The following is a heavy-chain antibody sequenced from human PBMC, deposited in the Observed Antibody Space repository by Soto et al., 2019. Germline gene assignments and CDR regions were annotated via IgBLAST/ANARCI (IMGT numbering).Heavy chain of an antibody. J-gene: IGHJ6*03. CDR3: ARGKTFRFYYYMDV. CDR1: GFTFSSYA. V-gene: IGHV3-74*01. Sequence: GGSLRLSCAASGFTFSSYAMSWVRQAPGKGLEWVSRINIDGSSTSYADSVKGRITISRDNGKNTLYLQMNSLRAEDTAVYYCARGKTFRFYYYMDVWGKGTTVTVSS. CDR2: INIDGSST.